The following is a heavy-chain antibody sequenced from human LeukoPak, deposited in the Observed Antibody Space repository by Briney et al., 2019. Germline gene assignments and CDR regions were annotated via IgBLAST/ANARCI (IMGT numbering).Heavy chain of an antibody. Sequence: GGSLRGSCAASGFIFSNYALRWLRQSPGKRLDLVSAIRVSGGGTFYADSVKGRFTISRDNSKNTLYLQMNSLRAEDTAVYYCAKDLHRFLEWLFADWFDPWGQGTLVTVSS. V-gene: IGHV3-23*01. CDR2: IRVSGGGT. CDR3: AKDLHRFLEWLFADWFDP. J-gene: IGHJ5*02. CDR1: GFIFSNYA. D-gene: IGHD3-3*01.